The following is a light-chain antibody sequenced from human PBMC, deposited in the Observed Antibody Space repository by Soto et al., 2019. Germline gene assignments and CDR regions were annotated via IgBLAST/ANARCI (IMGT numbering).Light chain of an antibody. V-gene: IGLV2-23*01. CDR1: SSNVGSYNL. J-gene: IGLJ2*01. CDR3: CSYAGSSTVVV. Sequence: QSALTQPASVSGSPGQSITISCTGTSSNVGSYNLVSWYQHHPGNAPKLIIYEATKRPSGISDRFSGSKSGNTASLTISGLQAEDYADYYCCSYAGSSTVVVLGGGTKVTVL. CDR2: EAT.